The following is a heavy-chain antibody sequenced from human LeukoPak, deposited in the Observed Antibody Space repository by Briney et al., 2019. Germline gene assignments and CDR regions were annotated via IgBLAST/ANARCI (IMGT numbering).Heavy chain of an antibody. CDR3: ARGTLYRGWSYYLDF. Sequence: PSETLSLTCSVSGDSISLSFYYWGWIRQPPGKALAWIGSVYYSGTTSYNPSLKSRVTISVDMSKNHSSLRLRSVTAADTAMYYCARGTLYRGWSYYLDFWGQGSQVTVSS. D-gene: IGHD6-19*01. J-gene: IGHJ4*02. CDR1: GDSISLSFYY. CDR2: VYYSGTT. V-gene: IGHV4-39*07.